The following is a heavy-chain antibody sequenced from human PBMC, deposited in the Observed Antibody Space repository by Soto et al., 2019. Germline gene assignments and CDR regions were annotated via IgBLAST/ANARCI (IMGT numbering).Heavy chain of an antibody. CDR1: GGSFNNYC. CDR3: ARGDYGQYDAYNWFDP. D-gene: IGHD3-10*01. CDR2: VCPGGRT. Sequence: QVRLQQWGAGLVRPSETLSLTCAVYGGSFNNYCWSWIRQPHGKGLEWIGEVCPGGRTNYSPTLKREVRIAVEGSKNLFSLRLTSVTVADTAVYYCARGDYGQYDAYNWFDPWGQGNLVIVAS. V-gene: IGHV4-34*02. J-gene: IGHJ5*02.